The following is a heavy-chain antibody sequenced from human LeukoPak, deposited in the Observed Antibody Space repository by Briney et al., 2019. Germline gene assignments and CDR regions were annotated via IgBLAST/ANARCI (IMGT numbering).Heavy chain of an antibody. V-gene: IGHV3-23*01. CDR1: GFTFCSYV. D-gene: IGHD4-23*01. J-gene: IGHJ4*02. CDR3: GRGHLFCRRGNSNSPVVY. Sequence: GGSLRLSCAASGFTFCSYVMTWVRQAPGKGLEWVSAVSRSGDSTYYADSVKDRFTISRDNSKNTLYLQMNSLRAEDTAVYYCGRGHLFCRRGNSNSPVVYWGQGTLVTVSS. CDR2: VSRSGDST.